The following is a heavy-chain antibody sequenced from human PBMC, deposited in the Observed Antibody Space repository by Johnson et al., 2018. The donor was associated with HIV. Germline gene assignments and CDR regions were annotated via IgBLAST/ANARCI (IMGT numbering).Heavy chain of an antibody. V-gene: IGHV3-30*03. CDR3: RVVGDAFDI. D-gene: IGHD2-15*01. CDR2: ISYDGSKK. J-gene: IGHJ3*02. Sequence: QVQLVESGGGVVQPGRSLRLSCVASGFTFSNYGMHWVRQAPGKGLEWVAVISYDGSKKYYADSVKGRFTIYRDNSKNTLYLQMNSLRVEDTAVYYVRVVGDAFDIWGQGTMVTVSS. CDR1: GFTFSNYG.